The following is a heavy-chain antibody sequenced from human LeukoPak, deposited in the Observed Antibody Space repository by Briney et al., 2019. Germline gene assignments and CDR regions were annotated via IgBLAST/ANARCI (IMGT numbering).Heavy chain of an antibody. CDR1: GYTFTSYG. D-gene: IGHD3-10*01. V-gene: IGHV1-18*01. CDR3: ERRGSRRGAFDV. Sequence: ASVNVSRKPSGYTFTSYGISGVGQAPGRGREGMGWISAYNGNTNYPPKLQDRVNMITGTSTSTAYMELRRLSSDAPGGYYRERRGSRRGAFDVWGQGTMVTVSS. CDR2: ISAYNGNT. J-gene: IGHJ3*01.